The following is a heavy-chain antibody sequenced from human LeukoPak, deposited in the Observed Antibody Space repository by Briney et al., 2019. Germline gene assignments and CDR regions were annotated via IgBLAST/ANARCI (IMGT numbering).Heavy chain of an antibody. J-gene: IGHJ4*02. V-gene: IGHV1-46*01. Sequence: ASVKVSCKASGYTFTSYYIFWVRQAPGQGLECMGIINPRTGSTSYSQKFQGRVTMTRDMSTSTVYMELSSLRSEDTALYYCARGVHVRVYDSNPHYGHYWGQGTLVTVSS. CDR2: INPRTGST. CDR1: GYTFTSYY. CDR3: ARGVHVRVYDSNPHYGHY. D-gene: IGHD3-22*01.